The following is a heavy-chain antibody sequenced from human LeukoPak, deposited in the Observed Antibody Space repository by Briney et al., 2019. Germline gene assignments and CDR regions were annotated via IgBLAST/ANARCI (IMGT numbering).Heavy chain of an antibody. D-gene: IGHD1-26*01. Sequence: GGSLRLSCAASGFTFSSYSMNWVLQAPGKGLEWVSSISSSSSYIYYADSVKGRFTISRDNAKDSLYLQMNSLRAEDTAVYYCARYDSGSYDSYYYYYGMDVWGQGTTVTVSS. CDR2: ISSSSSYI. V-gene: IGHV3-21*01. CDR1: GFTFSSYS. CDR3: ARYDSGSYDSYYYYYGMDV. J-gene: IGHJ6*02.